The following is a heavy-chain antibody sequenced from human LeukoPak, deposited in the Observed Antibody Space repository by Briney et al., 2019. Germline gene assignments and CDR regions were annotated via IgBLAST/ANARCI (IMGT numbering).Heavy chain of an antibody. J-gene: IGHJ4*02. Sequence: GGSLRLSCAASGFTFSSYAMHWVRQAPGKGLEWVAVISYDGSNKYYADSVKGRFTISRDNSKNTLFLQMNSLRAEDTAVYYCAKTPYYDYVWGTYRPYFDYWGQGTLVTVSS. V-gene: IGHV3-30-3*02. CDR2: ISYDGSNK. CDR3: AKTPYYDYVWGTYRPYFDY. CDR1: GFTFSSYA. D-gene: IGHD3-16*02.